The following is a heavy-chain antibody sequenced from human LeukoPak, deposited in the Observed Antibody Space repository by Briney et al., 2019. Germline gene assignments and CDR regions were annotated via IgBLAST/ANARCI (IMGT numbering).Heavy chain of an antibody. V-gene: IGHV3-21*01. CDR2: ISISNTYI. D-gene: IGHD5-24*01. Sequence: GGSLRLSCAASGFSFSSYSMNWVRQAPGKGLEWVSSISISNTYIYYVDSVKGRFTISRDNSKNTLYLQMNSLRAEDTAVYYCAKDGEMATPMTFDIWGQGTMVTVSS. J-gene: IGHJ3*02. CDR3: AKDGEMATPMTFDI. CDR1: GFSFSSYS.